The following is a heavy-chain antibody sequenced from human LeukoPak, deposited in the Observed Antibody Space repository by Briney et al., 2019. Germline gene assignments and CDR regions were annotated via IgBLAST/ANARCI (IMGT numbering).Heavy chain of an antibody. J-gene: IGHJ4*02. Sequence: GGSLRLSCAASGFAFSSHWMHWVRQAPGKGLVWVSHVKNDGSSTNYADSVRGRFTISRDNAKNTLYLQMNSLRAEDTAVYYCARGNDYWSGYIDYWGQGTLVTVSS. CDR1: GFAFSSHW. V-gene: IGHV3-74*01. CDR2: VKNDGSST. D-gene: IGHD3-3*01. CDR3: ARGNDYWSGYIDY.